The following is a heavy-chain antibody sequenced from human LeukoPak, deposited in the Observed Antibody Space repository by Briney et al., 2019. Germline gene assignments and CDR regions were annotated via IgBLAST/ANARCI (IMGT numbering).Heavy chain of an antibody. CDR2: IYYSGST. CDR1: GGSISSYY. Sequence: SETLSLTCPVAGGSISSYYWSWIRQPPGKGLEWIGHIYYSGSTNYIPSLKSRVTISIDTSKNQFSLKLSSVTAADTAVYYCARGRHSIAVAATGFDYWGQGTLVTVSS. CDR3: ARGRHSIAVAATGFDY. D-gene: IGHD6-19*01. J-gene: IGHJ4*02. V-gene: IGHV4-59*08.